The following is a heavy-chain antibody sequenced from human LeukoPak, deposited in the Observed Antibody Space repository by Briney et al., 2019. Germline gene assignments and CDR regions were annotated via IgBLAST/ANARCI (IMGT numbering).Heavy chain of an antibody. D-gene: IGHD3-16*01. V-gene: IGHV3-23*01. CDR3: AILGGGMAY. CDR2: ISGSGDRA. J-gene: IGHJ4*02. CDR1: GFRFSSYT. Sequence: GGSLRLSCAASGFRFSSYTMNWVRQAPGKGLEWVSGISGSGDRAYYADFVKGRVTISRDNSRNTLYLQMSSLRADDTAVYYCAILGGGMAYWGQGALVAVSS.